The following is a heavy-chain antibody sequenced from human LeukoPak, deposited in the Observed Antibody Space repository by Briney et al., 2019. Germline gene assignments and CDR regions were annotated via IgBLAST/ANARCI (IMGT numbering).Heavy chain of an antibody. CDR2: IYTSGST. J-gene: IGHJ4*02. V-gene: IGHV4-61*02. CDR1: GGSISSGSYY. Sequence: SQTLSLTCTVSGGSISSGSYYWSWIRQPAGKGLEWIGRIYTSGSTNYNPSLKSRVTISVDTSKNRFSLKLSSVIAADTAVYYCAREIVSVDYWGQGTLVTVSS. CDR3: AREIVSVDY. D-gene: IGHD3-16*02.